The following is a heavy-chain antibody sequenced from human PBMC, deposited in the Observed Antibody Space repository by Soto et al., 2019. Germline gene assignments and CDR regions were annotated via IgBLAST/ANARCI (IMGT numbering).Heavy chain of an antibody. CDR3: AKGLLAIVGTTLPRDAFNI. D-gene: IGHD1-26*01. J-gene: IGHJ3*02. V-gene: IGHV3-30*18. CDR2: ISHDGSYK. Sequence: QVQLVESGGGVVQPGRSLRLSCAASGFSFTTYVMHWVRQAPGKGLEWVAVISHDGSYKYYGDAVKGRFTISRDTSKNAVYLEMNSLRPEDTAVYYCAKGLLAIVGTTLPRDAFNIXXXXTMVTVSS. CDR1: GFSFTTYV.